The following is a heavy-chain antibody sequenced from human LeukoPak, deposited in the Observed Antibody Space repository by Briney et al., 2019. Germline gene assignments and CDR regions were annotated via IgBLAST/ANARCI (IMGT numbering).Heavy chain of an antibody. CDR2: INPDGTIT. CDR1: GFTLSTYW. Sequence: GGSLRLSCAASGFTLSTYWMHWVRQAPGRGLVWVSRINPDGTITSYADSVKGRFTISRDNAKNTLYLQMNSLRAEDTAVYYCAKGPAAPKRVAYYFDYWGQGTLVTVSS. V-gene: IGHV3-74*01. CDR3: AKGPAAPKRVAYYFDY. J-gene: IGHJ4*02. D-gene: IGHD2-2*01.